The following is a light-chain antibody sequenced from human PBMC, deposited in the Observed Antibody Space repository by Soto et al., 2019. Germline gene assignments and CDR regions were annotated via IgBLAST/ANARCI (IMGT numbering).Light chain of an antibody. CDR1: QTVNNN. V-gene: IGKV3-15*01. CDR2: GAS. J-gene: IGKJ1*01. CDR3: QQYNSWLWT. Sequence: VLTQSPYTLSLSPGERATLSCRASQTVNNNYVAWYQQKPGQAPRLLIYGASTRATGIPARFSGSGSGTKFTLIISSLQSEDSAVYYCQQYNSWLWTFGQGTKVDIK.